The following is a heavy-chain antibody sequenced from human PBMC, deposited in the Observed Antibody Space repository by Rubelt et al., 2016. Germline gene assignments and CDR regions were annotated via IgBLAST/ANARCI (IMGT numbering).Heavy chain of an antibody. J-gene: IGHJ6*02. CDR3: ARGGKQQLGPYYYVMDV. Sequence: QVQLQQWGAGLLKPSETLSLTCAVYGGSFSGYYWNWIRQPPGKGLEWIGEINHSGSTNYNPSLKSRVTIYVDTSKNQFSRKLSSVTAADTAVYYGARGGKQQLGPYYYVMDVWGQGTMVTVSS. CDR1: GGSFSGYY. CDR2: INHSGST. V-gene: IGHV4-34*01. D-gene: IGHD6-13*01.